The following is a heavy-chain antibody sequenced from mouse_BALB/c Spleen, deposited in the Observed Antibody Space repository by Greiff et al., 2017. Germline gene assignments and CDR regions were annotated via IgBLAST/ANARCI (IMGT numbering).Heavy chain of an antibody. J-gene: IGHJ2*01. Sequence: EVKLMESGGGLVKPGGSLKLSCAASGFTFSSYAMSWVRQSPGKRLEWVAEISSGGSYTYYPDTVTGRFTISRDNAKNTLYLEMSSLRSEDTAMYYCAREDYFDYWGQGTTLTVSS. CDR3: AREDYFDY. V-gene: IGHV5-9-4*01. CDR2: ISSGGSYT. CDR1: GFTFSSYA.